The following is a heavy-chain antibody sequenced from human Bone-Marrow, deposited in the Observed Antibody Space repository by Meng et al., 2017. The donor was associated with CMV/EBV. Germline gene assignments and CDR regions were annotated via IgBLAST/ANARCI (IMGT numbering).Heavy chain of an antibody. Sequence: GGSLRLSCAASGFTFSSYAMSWVRQAPGKGLEWVGFIRSKAYGGTTEYAASVKGRFTISRDDSKSIAYLQMNSLKTEDTAVYYCTGKYCSSTSCYWGGGGDYFDYWGQGTLVTVSS. CDR2: IRSKAYGGTT. CDR1: GFTFSSYA. V-gene: IGHV3-49*04. D-gene: IGHD2-2*01. CDR3: TGKYCSSTSCYWGGGGDYFDY. J-gene: IGHJ4*02.